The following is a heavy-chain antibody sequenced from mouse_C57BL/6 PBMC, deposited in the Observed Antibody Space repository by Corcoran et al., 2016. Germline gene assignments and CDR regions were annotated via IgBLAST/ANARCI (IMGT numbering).Heavy chain of an antibody. D-gene: IGHD2-1*01. CDR1: GYSITSGYY. CDR3: ARAPYGNPFAY. CDR2: ISYDGSN. Sequence: DVQLQESGPGLVKPSQSLSLTCSVTGYSITSGYYWNWIRQFPGNKLEWMGYISYDGSNNYNPSLKNRISITRDTSKNQFFLKLNSVTTEDTATYYCARAPYGNPFAYWGQGTLVTVSA. V-gene: IGHV3-6*01. J-gene: IGHJ3*01.